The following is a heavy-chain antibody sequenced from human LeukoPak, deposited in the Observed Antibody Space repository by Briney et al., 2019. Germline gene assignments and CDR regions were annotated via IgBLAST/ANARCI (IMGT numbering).Heavy chain of an antibody. J-gene: IGHJ3*02. Sequence: GGSLRLSCSASGFTFSSYAMHWVRQAPGKGLEYVSAINSNGGSTYYADSVKGRFTISRDNSKNTLYLQMSSLRAEDTAVYYCVKDRGGGFGSSPAQYDAFDIWGQGTMVTVSS. D-gene: IGHD6-6*01. CDR1: GFTFSSYA. CDR3: VKDRGGGFGSSPAQYDAFDI. V-gene: IGHV3-64D*09. CDR2: INSNGGST.